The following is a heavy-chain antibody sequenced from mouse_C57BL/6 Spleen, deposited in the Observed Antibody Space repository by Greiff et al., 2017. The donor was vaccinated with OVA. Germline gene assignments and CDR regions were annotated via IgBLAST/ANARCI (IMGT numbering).Heavy chain of an antibody. V-gene: IGHV14-2*01. CDR1: GFNIKDYY. Sequence: EVQLQQSGAELVKPGASVKLSCTASGFNIKDYYMHWVKQRTEQGLEWIGRIDPEDGETKYDPKFQGKATITADTSSTTAYLQLSSLTSEDTAVYYCARGIYWYFDVWGTGTTVTVSS. CDR3: ARGIYWYFDV. J-gene: IGHJ1*03. CDR2: IDPEDGET.